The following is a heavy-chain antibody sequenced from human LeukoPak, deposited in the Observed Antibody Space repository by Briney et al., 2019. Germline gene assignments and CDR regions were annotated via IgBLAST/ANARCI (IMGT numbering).Heavy chain of an antibody. CDR1: GFTLSNFA. CDR2: ISSSSSTI. D-gene: IGHD3-22*01. Sequence: GRSLRLSCAASGFTLSNFAMNWVRQAPGKGLEWVSYISSSSSTIYYADSVKGRFTISRDNAKNSLYLQMNSLRAEDTAVYYCARDQGGYYPWGQGTLVTVSS. V-gene: IGHV3-48*01. J-gene: IGHJ5*02. CDR3: ARDQGGYYP.